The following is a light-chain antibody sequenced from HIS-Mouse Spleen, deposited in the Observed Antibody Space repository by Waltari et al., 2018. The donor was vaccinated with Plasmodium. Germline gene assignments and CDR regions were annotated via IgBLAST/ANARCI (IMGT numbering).Light chain of an antibody. CDR1: QSVLYSANNKNY. J-gene: IGKJ2*01. CDR3: QQYYSTPYT. V-gene: IGKV4-1*01. CDR2: WAS. Sequence: DIVMTQSPDSLAVSLGERATLNFKSSQSVLYSANNKNYLAWYQQKPGQPPKLLIYWASTRESGVTDRFSGSGSGTDFTLTISSLQAEDVAVYYCQQYYSTPYTFGQGTKLEIK.